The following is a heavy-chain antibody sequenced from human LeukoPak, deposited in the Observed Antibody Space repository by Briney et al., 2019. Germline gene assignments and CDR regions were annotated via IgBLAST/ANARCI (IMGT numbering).Heavy chain of an antibody. D-gene: IGHD3-10*01. CDR1: GGSFSGYY. V-gene: IGHV4-34*01. Sequence: SETLSLTCAVYGGSFSGYYWSWIRQPPGKGLEWIGEINHSGSTDYNPSLKSRVTISVDTSKNQFSLKLSSVTAADTAVYYCASQGGSGSYYMTSFDPWGQGTLVTVSS. CDR2: INHSGST. CDR3: ASQGGSGSYYMTSFDP. J-gene: IGHJ5*02.